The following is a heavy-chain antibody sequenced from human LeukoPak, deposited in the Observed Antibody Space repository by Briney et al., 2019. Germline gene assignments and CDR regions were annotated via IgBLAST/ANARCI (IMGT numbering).Heavy chain of an antibody. CDR1: GGSVSGTSFY. CDR2: IYYSGST. J-gene: IGHJ4*02. Sequence: SETLSLTCTVSGGSVSGTSFYWSWIRQPPGKGLEWIGYIYYSGSTTYGPSLKSRVTISVDTSKNQFSLKLSSMTAADTAVYFCARYSTSWYTFDYWGQGTLVTVSS. D-gene: IGHD6-13*01. CDR3: ARYSTSWYTFDY. V-gene: IGHV4-61*01.